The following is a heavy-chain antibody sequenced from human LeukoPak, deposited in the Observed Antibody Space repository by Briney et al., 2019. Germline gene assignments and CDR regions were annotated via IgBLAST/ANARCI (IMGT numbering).Heavy chain of an antibody. D-gene: IGHD1-7*01. CDR2: IYYSGST. CDR1: GASFSSYY. J-gene: IGHJ6*03. CDR3: ATTTSGYYYYYYMDV. Sequence: SETLSLTCPVSGASFSSYYWSWIRQPPGKGLEWIGSIYYSGSTNYNPSLKSRVTISVDTSKNQFSLKLSSVTAADTAVYYCATTTSGYYYYYYMDVWGKGTTVTVSS. V-gene: IGHV4-59*01.